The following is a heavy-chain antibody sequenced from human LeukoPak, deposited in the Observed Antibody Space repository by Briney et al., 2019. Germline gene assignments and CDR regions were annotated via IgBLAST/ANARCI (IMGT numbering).Heavy chain of an antibody. J-gene: IGHJ3*01. V-gene: IGHV5-51*01. CDR2: IYPGDSDT. Sequence: HGESLKISCKGSGYSFSNYWIGWVRQMPGKGLEWMGIIYPGDSDTRYSPSFQGQATISVDKSISTAYLQWSSLKASDTAMYHCARPAGAYDSSGYYYVDAFDVWGQGTMVTVSS. D-gene: IGHD3-22*01. CDR3: ARPAGAYDSSGYYYVDAFDV. CDR1: GYSFSNYW.